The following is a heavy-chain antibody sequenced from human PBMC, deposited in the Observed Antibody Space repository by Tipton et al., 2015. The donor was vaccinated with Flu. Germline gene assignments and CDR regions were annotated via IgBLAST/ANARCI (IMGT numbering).Heavy chain of an antibody. CDR3: ARGGRAPLRSSWSNAFDI. D-gene: IGHD6-13*01. CDR2: INHSGST. J-gene: IGHJ3*02. Sequence: TLSLTCAVYGGSFSGYYWSWIRQPPGKGLEWIGEINHSGSTNYNPSLKSRVTISVDTSKNQFSLKLSSVTAADTAVYYCARGGRAPLRSSWSNAFDIWGQETMVTVSS. V-gene: IGHV4-34*01. CDR1: GGSFSGYY.